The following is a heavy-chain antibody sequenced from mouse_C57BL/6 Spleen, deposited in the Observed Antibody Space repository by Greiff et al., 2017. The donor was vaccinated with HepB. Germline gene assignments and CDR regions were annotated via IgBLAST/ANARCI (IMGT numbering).Heavy chain of an antibody. CDR3: ARSLYDYDGFAY. D-gene: IGHD2-4*01. Sequence: DVMLVESGGGLVQPGGSLSLSCAASGFTFTDYYMSWVRQPPGKALGWLGFIRNKANGYTTEYSASVKGRFTISRDNSQSILYLQMNALRAEDSATYYCARSLYDYDGFAYWGQGTLVTVSA. J-gene: IGHJ3*01. V-gene: IGHV7-3*01. CDR1: GFTFTDYY. CDR2: IRNKANGYTT.